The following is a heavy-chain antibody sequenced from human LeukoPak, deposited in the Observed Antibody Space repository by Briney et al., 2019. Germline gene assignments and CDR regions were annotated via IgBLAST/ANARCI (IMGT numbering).Heavy chain of an antibody. V-gene: IGHV4-39*01. D-gene: IGHD3-16*01. CDR3: ATITFGGVKGSYYFDY. J-gene: IGHJ4*02. CDR2: MYHSGST. Sequence: SATLSLTCTVSGGSISSSNYYWGWLRQPPGKGLEWIGSMYHSGSTYYNPSLKSRVTISVDTTKNQFFLKLSSETAADTAVYYCATITFGGVKGSYYFDYWGQGTLVTVSS. CDR1: GGSISSSNYY.